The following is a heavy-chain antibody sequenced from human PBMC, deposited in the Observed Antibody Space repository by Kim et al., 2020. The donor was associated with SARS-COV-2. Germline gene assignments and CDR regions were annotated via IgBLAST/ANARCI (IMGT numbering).Heavy chain of an antibody. Sequence: DSVKGRFPISRDNAKTTLYLQMNSLRAEDTAVYYCARGGIWFGELSPDYWGQGTLVTVSS. CDR3: ARGGIWFGELSPDY. J-gene: IGHJ4*02. D-gene: IGHD3-10*01. V-gene: IGHV3-74*01.